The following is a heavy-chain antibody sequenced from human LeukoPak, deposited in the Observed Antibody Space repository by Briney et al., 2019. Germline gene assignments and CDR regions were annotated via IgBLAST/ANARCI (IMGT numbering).Heavy chain of an antibody. CDR2: IYYSGST. J-gene: IGHJ5*02. D-gene: IGHD2-21*02. V-gene: IGHV4-59*01. CDR3: ARDLGGGDLAVYGS. CDR1: GGSISSYY. Sequence: SETLSLTCTVAGGSISSYYWSWIRQPPGKGLEWIGYIYYSGSTNYNPSLKSRVTISVDTSKNQFSLKLSSVTAADTAVYYCARDLGGGDLAVYGSWGQGTLVTASS.